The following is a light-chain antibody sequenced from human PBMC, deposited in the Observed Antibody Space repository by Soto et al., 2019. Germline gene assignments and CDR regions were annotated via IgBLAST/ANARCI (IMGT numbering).Light chain of an antibody. CDR1: QSVSGN. Sequence: EIVMTQSPTTLSVSPGERATLSCRASQSVSGNLAWYQQKPGQAPRLLIFGASTWATGIPARFSGSGSGTDFTLTISSLQSEDFAVYYCQQYNNWPRAFVQGTKVEIK. CDR2: GAS. J-gene: IGKJ1*01. V-gene: IGKV3-15*01. CDR3: QQYNNWPRA.